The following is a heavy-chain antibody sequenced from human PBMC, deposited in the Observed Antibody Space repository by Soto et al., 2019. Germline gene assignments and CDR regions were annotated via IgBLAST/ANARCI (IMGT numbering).Heavy chain of an antibody. Sequence: QITLKESGPTLVRPTQTLTLTCAFSGFSLSTSGVGVGWIRQPPGKALEWLAVIYWDDSKHYSPYLRSRLTITRDTSKNQVDLTMTSMNPMDTGTYYCAHKGPEDWPLDYWGQGTLVTVSS. D-gene: IGHD3-9*01. CDR2: IYWDDSK. CDR3: AHKGPEDWPLDY. CDR1: GFSLSTSGVG. J-gene: IGHJ4*02. V-gene: IGHV2-5*02.